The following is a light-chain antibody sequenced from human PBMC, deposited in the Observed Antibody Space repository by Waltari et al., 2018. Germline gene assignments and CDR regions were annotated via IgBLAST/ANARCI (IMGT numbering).Light chain of an antibody. Sequence: QSALTQPPSASGSPGQSVTISCTGTSGDIGTYNYVSWYQQHPGKAPKLMIYDVNKRPSWFPERFSGSKSGNTASLTVSGVHAEDEADSYCMSYAGTNIHVVLGGWTKLPVL. J-gene: IGLJ2*01. CDR1: SGDIGTYNY. V-gene: IGLV2-8*01. CDR3: MSYAGTNIHVV. CDR2: DVN.